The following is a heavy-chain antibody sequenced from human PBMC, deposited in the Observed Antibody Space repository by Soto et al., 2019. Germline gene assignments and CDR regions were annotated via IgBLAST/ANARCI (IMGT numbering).Heavy chain of an antibody. CDR1: GFTFSSYS. CDR3: ARDGISSTSAPNLDY. J-gene: IGHJ4*02. Sequence: PGGSLRLSCAASGFTFSSYSMNWVRQAPGKGLEWVSSISSSSSYIYYADSVKGRFIISRDNAKNSLYLQMNSLRAEDTAVYYCARDGISSTSAPNLDYWGQGTLVTVSS. V-gene: IGHV3-21*01. CDR2: ISSSSSYI. D-gene: IGHD2-2*01.